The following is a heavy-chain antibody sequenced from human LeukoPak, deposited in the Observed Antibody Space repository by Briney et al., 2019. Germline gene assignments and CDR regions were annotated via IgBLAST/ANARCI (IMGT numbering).Heavy chain of an antibody. CDR1: GGSINNYW. Sequence: SETLSLTCSVSGGSINNYWWNWIRQPPGKGLEWIGYIYYSGSTSYNPSLKSRLTISIDTSLNQFSLKLSSVTAADTAVYYCARVVGTTVTMGVAPWGQGTLVTVST. CDR3: ARVVGTTVTMGVAP. V-gene: IGHV4-59*01. CDR2: IYYSGST. J-gene: IGHJ5*02. D-gene: IGHD4-11*01.